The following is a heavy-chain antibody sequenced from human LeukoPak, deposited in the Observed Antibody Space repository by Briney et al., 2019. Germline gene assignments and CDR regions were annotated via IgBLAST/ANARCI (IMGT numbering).Heavy chain of an antibody. J-gene: IGHJ4*02. D-gene: IGHD2-15*01. CDR2: ISYDGSNK. Sequence: PGGSLRLSCAASGFTFSSYAMTWVRQAPGKGLEWVAVISYDGSNKYYADSVKGRFTISRDNSKNTLYLQMNSLRAEDTAVYYCAKGPRYCSGGSCYSAVGYGMYYFDYWGQGTLVTVSS. CDR1: GFTFSSYA. CDR3: AKGPRYCSGGSCYSAVGYGMYYFDY. V-gene: IGHV3-30*18.